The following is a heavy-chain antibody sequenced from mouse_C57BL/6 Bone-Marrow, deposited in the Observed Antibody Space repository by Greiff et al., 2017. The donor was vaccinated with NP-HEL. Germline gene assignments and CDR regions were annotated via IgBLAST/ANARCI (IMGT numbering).Heavy chain of an antibody. V-gene: IGHV3-8*01. Sequence: DVHLVESGPGLAKPSQTLSLTCSVTGYSITSDYWNWIRKFPGNKLEYMGYISYSGSTYYNPSLKSRISITRDTSKNQYYLQLNSVTTEDTATYYCARVTTVVGGDYAMDYWGQGTSVTVSS. D-gene: IGHD1-1*01. J-gene: IGHJ4*01. CDR3: ARVTTVVGGDYAMDY. CDR2: ISYSGST. CDR1: GYSITSDY.